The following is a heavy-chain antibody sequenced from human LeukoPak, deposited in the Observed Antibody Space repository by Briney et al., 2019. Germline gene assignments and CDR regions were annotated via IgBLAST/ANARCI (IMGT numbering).Heavy chain of an antibody. Sequence: GASVKVSCKASGGTFSSYAISWVRQAPGQGLEWMGGIIPIFGTANYAQKFQGRVTITTDESTSTAYMELSSLRSEDTAVFYCARSHSSGWPTGNYYYMDVWGKGTTVTVSS. V-gene: IGHV1-69*05. J-gene: IGHJ6*03. CDR1: GGTFSSYA. CDR3: ARSHSSGWPTGNYYYMDV. CDR2: IIPIFGTA. D-gene: IGHD6-19*01.